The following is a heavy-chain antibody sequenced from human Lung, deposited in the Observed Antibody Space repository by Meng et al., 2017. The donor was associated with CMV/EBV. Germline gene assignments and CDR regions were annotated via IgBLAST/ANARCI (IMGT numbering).Heavy chain of an antibody. CDR3: ARGYCSGGSCPVFDP. Sequence: AEVRKPCASVKVSCENSCYYSTSDDIYGVRQATGQVLAWMGWMNPNSGNTGYAQKFQGRVTMTRNTSIRTAYLELSSLRSEDTAVDYCARGYCSGGSCPVFDPWGQGTLVTVSS. D-gene: IGHD2-15*01. V-gene: IGHV1-8*01. J-gene: IGHJ5*02. CDR2: MNPNSGNT. CDR1: CYYSTSDD.